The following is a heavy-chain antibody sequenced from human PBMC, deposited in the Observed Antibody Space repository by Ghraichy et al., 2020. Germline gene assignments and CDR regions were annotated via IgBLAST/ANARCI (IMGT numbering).Heavy chain of an antibody. D-gene: IGHD2-8*01. V-gene: IGHV1-69*06. Sequence: SVKVSCKASGGTFSSYAISWVRQAPGQGLEWMGGIIPIFGTTNYAQKFQGRVTITADKSTSTAYMELSSLRSEDTAVYYCAGGGTVYAPYDYWGQGTLVTVFS. CDR1: GGTFSSYA. J-gene: IGHJ4*02. CDR3: AGGGTVYAPYDY. CDR2: IIPIFGTT.